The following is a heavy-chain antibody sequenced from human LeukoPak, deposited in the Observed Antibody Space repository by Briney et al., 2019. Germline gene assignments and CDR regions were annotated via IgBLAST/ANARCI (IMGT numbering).Heavy chain of an antibody. CDR1: GGSISSYY. V-gene: IGHV4-59*12. D-gene: IGHD3-22*01. J-gene: IGHJ4*02. Sequence: SETLSLTCTVSGGSISSYYWSWIRQPPGKGLEWIGYIYYSGSTNYNPSLKSRVSISVDMSKNQFSLKLSSVTAADTAVYYCARRGDSSGFYYDDYWGQGTLVTVSS. CDR3: ARRGDSSGFYYDDY. CDR2: IYYSGST.